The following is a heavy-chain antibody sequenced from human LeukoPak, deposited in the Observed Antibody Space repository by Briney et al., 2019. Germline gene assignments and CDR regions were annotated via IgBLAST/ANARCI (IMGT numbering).Heavy chain of an antibody. Sequence: GGSLRLSCVASGFTFSSYSMNWVRQAPGEGLEWVSYIKGRFTISRDNAKNSLYLQMNSLRAEDTAVYYCARGYGDYSSIAFDIWGQGTMVTVSS. CDR2: I. D-gene: IGHD4-17*01. V-gene: IGHV3-48*01. CDR3: ARGYGDYSSIAFDI. J-gene: IGHJ3*02. CDR1: GFTFSSYS.